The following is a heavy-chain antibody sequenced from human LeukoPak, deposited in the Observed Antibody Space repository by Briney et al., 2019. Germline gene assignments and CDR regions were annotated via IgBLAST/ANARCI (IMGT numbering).Heavy chain of an antibody. Sequence: GRSLRLSCAASGFTFSSYAMHWVSQAPGKGLEWVAVISYDGSNKYYADSVKGRFTISRDNSKNTLYLQMNSLRAEDTAVCYCARSYYHDSNGYFPDYWGQGTLVTVSS. CDR3: ARSYYHDSNGYFPDY. J-gene: IGHJ4*02. CDR2: ISYDGSNK. V-gene: IGHV3-30*04. CDR1: GFTFSSYA. D-gene: IGHD3-22*01.